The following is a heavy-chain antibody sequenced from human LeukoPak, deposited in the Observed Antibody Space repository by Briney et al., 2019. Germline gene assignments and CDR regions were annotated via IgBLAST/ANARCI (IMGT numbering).Heavy chain of an antibody. CDR2: IYYRGNT. J-gene: IGHJ5*02. CDR1: GGSISSSY. V-gene: IGHV4-59*08. Sequence: SETLSLTCTVSGGSISSSYWSWIRQPPGKGLEWIGYIYYRGNTNHNPSLESRVTISVDTSKNQFSLKLSSVIAADTAVYHCARGVLDSGSSGLVWFDPWGQGTLVTVSS. CDR3: ARGVLDSGSSGLVWFDP. D-gene: IGHD6-6*01.